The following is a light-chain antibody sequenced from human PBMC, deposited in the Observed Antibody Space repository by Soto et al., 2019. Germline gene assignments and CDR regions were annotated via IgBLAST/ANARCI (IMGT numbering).Light chain of an antibody. CDR3: NSYTSSSTHV. CDR1: ISDIGGYNY. CDR2: DVS. V-gene: IGLV2-14*01. J-gene: IGLJ1*01. Sequence: QSVLTQPASVSGSPGQSITISCTGTISDIGGYNYVSWYQQHPGKAPKLMIYDVSKRPSGVSDRFSGSKSGNTASLTISGLQAEEEADYSCNSYTSSSTHVFGTGTKLTVL.